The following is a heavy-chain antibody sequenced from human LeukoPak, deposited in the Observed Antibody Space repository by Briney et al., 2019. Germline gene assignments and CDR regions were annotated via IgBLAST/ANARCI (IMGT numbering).Heavy chain of an antibody. CDR2: ICSGGTT. CDR3: ARDSSSHYYFDY. J-gene: IGHJ4*02. CDR1: GFTVGNNH. Sequence: GGSLRLSCVASGFTVGNNHMNWVRQAPGKGLEWVSIICSGGTTYYADSVKGRSTISRDNSNNMLYLQMNSLRAEDTAVYYCARDSSSHYYFDYWGQGTPVTVSS. D-gene: IGHD2-2*01. V-gene: IGHV3-53*01.